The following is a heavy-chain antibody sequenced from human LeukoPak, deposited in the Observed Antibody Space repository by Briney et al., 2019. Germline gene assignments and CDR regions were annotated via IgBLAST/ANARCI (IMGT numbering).Heavy chain of an antibody. Sequence: GASVKVSCKVSGYTLTELSMHWVRQAPGKGLEWMGGFDPEDGETIYAQKFQGRVTMTEDTSTDTAYMELSSLRSEDTAVYYCATLRTKKGVAGVGYWFDPWGQGTLVTVSS. CDR2: FDPEDGET. D-gene: IGHD6-19*01. J-gene: IGHJ5*02. CDR1: GYTLTELS. CDR3: ATLRTKKGVAGVGYWFDP. V-gene: IGHV1-24*01.